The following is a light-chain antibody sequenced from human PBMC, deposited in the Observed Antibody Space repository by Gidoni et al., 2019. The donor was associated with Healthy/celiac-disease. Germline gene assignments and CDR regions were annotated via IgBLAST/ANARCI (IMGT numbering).Light chain of an antibody. V-gene: IGKV3-11*01. J-gene: IGKJ2*01. CDR2: DAS. CDR1: QSVSSY. CDR3: QQRSNWPRT. Sequence: EIVLTQSPATLSLSPGERATLSCRASQSVSSYLAWYQQKPGQAPRLLIYDASNSATGIPARFSGSGSGTDFTLTISSLEPEDFAVYYCQQRSNWPRTFXQXTKLXIK.